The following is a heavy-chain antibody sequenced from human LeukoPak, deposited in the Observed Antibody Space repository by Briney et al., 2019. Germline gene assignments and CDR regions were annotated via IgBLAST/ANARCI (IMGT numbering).Heavy chain of an antibody. CDR1: GGSISSSSYY. Sequence: SETLSLTCTVSGGSISSSSYYWGWIRQPPGKGLEWIGSIYYSGSTYYNPSLKGRVTISVDTSKNQFSLKLSSVTAADTAVYYCARLHYYGSSYYFDYWGQGTLVTVSS. V-gene: IGHV4-39*01. CDR2: IYYSGST. CDR3: ARLHYYGSSYYFDY. D-gene: IGHD3-10*01. J-gene: IGHJ4*02.